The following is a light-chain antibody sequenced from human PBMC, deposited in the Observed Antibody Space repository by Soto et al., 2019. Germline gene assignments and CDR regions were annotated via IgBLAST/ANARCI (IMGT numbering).Light chain of an antibody. CDR2: GAS. V-gene: IGKV3-15*01. CDR1: QSVIGN. CDR3: QQCHNWPRT. J-gene: IGKJ1*01. Sequence: EIVMTQSPATLSVSPGERAALSCRASQSVIGNLAWYQQKPGQAPRLLIYGASTRATGIPARFSGSGSGTEFTLTISSLQSEDFAVYYCQQCHNWPRTFGQGTKVDI.